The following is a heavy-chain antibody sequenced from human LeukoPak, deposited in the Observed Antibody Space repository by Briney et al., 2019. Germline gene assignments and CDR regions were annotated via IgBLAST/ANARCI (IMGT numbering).Heavy chain of an antibody. J-gene: IGHJ5*02. CDR1: GYTLTSYG. D-gene: IGHD6-19*01. V-gene: IGHV1-18*01. CDR2: ISAYNGNT. CDR3: ARDVGITVADSFDP. Sequence: ASVKVSCKASGYTLTSYGISWVRQAPGQGLEWMGWISAYNGNTNYAQKLQGRVTMTTDTSTSTAYMELRSLRSDDTAMYYCARDVGITVADSFDPWGQGTLVTVSS.